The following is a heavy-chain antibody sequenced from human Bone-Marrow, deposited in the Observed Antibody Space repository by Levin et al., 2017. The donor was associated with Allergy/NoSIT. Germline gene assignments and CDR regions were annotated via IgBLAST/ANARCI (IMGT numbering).Heavy chain of an antibody. Sequence: AGGSLRLSCAASGFTLSNYAMSWVRQAPGKGLEWVSCIGRSGATHYIDSVRGRFTIFRDSFKNMMFLQMNDLRAEDTALYYCAKIYGTGSPDFDYWGQGTSVTV. J-gene: IGHJ4*02. V-gene: IGHV3-23*01. CDR3: AKIYGTGSPDFDY. CDR1: GFTLSNYA. CDR2: IGRSGAT. D-gene: IGHD3-10*01.